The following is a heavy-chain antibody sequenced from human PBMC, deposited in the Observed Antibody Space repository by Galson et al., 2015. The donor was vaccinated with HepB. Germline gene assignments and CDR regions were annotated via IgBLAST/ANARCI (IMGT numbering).Heavy chain of an antibody. D-gene: IGHD6-13*01. CDR2: INDSGST. V-gene: IGHV4-34*01. CDR3: ARRTGYSSSTLDY. CDR1: GGSFSGNY. Sequence: SETLSLTCAVYGGSFSGNYWSWIRQPPGRGLEWIGEINDSGSTNYNPSLKSRVTISVDTSKNQFSLKLSSVTAADAAVYFCARRTGYSSSTLDYWGQGTLVTVSS. J-gene: IGHJ4*02.